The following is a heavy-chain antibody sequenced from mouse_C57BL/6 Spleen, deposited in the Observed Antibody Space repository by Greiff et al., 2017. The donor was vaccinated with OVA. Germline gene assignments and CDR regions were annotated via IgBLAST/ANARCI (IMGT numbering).Heavy chain of an antibody. J-gene: IGHJ3*01. CDR3: ARHEGYDGYPWFAY. D-gene: IGHD2-3*01. CDR2: IWSDGST. CDR1: GFSLTSYG. V-gene: IGHV2-6-1*01. Sequence: VQLQESGPGLVAPSQSLSITCTVSGFSLTSYGVHWVRHPPGKGLAWLVVIWSDGSTTYNSALKSRLSISKDNSKSQVFLKMNSLQTEDTAMYYCARHEGYDGYPWFAYWGQGTLVTVSA.